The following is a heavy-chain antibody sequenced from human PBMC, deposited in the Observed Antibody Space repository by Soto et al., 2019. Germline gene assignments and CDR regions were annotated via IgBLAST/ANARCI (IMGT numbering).Heavy chain of an antibody. V-gene: IGHV1-69*06. Sequence: SVKVSCKASGGTFSSYAISWVRQARGQGLEWMGGIIPIFGTANYAQKFQGRVTITADKSTSTAYMELSSLRSEDTAVYYCASSTMIGVVISAALAFDYWGQATLVTVSS. J-gene: IGHJ4*02. CDR3: ASSTMIGVVISAALAFDY. D-gene: IGHD3-22*01. CDR2: IIPIFGTA. CDR1: GGTFSSYA.